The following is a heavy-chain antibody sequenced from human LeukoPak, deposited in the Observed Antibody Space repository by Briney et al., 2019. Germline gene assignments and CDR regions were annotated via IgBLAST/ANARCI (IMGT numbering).Heavy chain of an antibody. CDR1: GGTFSSYG. CDR2: IIPIFGIV. Sequence: SVTVSCKASGGTFSSYGISWVRQAPGQGLEWMGRIIPIFGIVNHAQKFQDRVTVTTDESTTTVYMELSSLRSEDTAVYYCARGARGYSGGFDSLLYFDCWGQGTLVTVSS. V-gene: IGHV1-69*05. D-gene: IGHD5-12*01. CDR3: ARGARGYSGGFDSLLYFDC. J-gene: IGHJ4*02.